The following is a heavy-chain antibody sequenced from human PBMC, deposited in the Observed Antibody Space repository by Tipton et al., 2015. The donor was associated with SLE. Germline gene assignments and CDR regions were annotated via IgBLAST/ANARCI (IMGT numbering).Heavy chain of an antibody. CDR1: GGSITTSRYS. Sequence: TLSLTCTVSGGSITTSRYSWGWVRQPPGKGLEWIGTIYYSGTTYFTPSLKSRVTISVDTSKNQFSLRLNSVTAADTAVYYCATSYDRSGGGDYWGQGTVVTVSS. V-gene: IGHV4-39*01. CDR3: ATSYDRSGGGDY. CDR2: IYYSGTT. J-gene: IGHJ4*02. D-gene: IGHD3-22*01.